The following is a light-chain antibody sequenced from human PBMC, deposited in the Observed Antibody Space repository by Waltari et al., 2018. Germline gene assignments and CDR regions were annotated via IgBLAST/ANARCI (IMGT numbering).Light chain of an antibody. CDR3: QQRRDWPLT. J-gene: IGKJ4*01. V-gene: IGKV3-11*01. CDR2: DAS. Sequence: EIVLTQSPATLSLSPGERASLSCRASQSVSRDLAWYRQKPGKAPRLLIFDASIRATGTPARFSGSGSGTDFTLTISSLEPEDFAVYYCQQRRDWPLTVGGGTKVEIK. CDR1: QSVSRD.